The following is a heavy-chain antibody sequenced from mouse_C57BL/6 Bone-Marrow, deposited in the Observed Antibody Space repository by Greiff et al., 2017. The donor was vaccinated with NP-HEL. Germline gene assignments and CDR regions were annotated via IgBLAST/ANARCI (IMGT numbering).Heavy chain of an antibody. V-gene: IGHV15-2*01. Sequence: QEQLKESGSELRSPGSSVKLSCKDFDSEVFPIAYMSWVRQKPGHGFEWIGGILPSIGRTIYGEKFEDKATLDADTLSNTAYLELKSLKSEDSAIYYCARPGYYYGSNLYYCDYWGQGTTLTVSS. J-gene: IGHJ2*01. D-gene: IGHD1-1*01. CDR1: DSEVFPIAY. CDR2: ILPSIGRT. CDR3: ARPGYYYGSNLYYCDY.